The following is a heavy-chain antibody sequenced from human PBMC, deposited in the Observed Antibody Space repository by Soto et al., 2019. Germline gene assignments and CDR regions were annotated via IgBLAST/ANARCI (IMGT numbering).Heavy chain of an antibody. CDR2: IYTSGST. V-gene: IGHV4-4*07. Sequence: SETLSLTCTVSGGSISSYYWSWIRQPAGKGLEWIGRIYTSGSTNYNPSLKSRVTMSVDTSKNQFSLKLSSVTAADTAVYYCARDQRGGDWELFDYWGQGTLVTVSS. CDR3: ARDQRGGDWELFDY. CDR1: GGSISSYY. J-gene: IGHJ4*02. D-gene: IGHD1-26*01.